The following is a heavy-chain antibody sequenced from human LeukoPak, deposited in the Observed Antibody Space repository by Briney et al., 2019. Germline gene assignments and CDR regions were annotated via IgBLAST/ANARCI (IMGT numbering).Heavy chain of an antibody. CDR1: GGSISSSSYY. D-gene: IGHD6-19*01. CDR2: IYHSGST. J-gene: IGHJ4*02. CDR3: ASSGLDSSGIFYY. V-gene: IGHV4-39*07. Sequence: SETLSLTCTVSGGSISSSSYYWGWIRQPPGKGLEWVGSIYHSGSTYYNPSLKSRVTISVDTSKNQFSLKLSSVTAADTAVYYCASSGLDSSGIFYYWGQGTLVTVSS.